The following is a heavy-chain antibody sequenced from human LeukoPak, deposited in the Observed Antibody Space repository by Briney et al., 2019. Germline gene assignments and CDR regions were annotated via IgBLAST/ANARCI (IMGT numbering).Heavy chain of an antibody. CDR2: IRYDGSAY. Sequence: GRSLRLSCVASGFTFSRYGIHWVRQPPGKGLEWVAVIRYDGSAYSYADSVKGRFTISRDNSKNTLYLQMSSLRAEDTAVYFCARDVWFGDYRWFDPWGQGTLVIVSS. CDR1: GFTFSRYG. D-gene: IGHD3-10*01. CDR3: ARDVWFGDYRWFDP. J-gene: IGHJ5*02. V-gene: IGHV3-33*01.